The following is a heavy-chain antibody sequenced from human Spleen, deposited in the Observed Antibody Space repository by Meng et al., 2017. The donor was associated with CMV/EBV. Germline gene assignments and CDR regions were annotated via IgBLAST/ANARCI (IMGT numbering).Heavy chain of an antibody. CDR3: ARAVAAVTTNFDF. J-gene: IGHJ4*02. V-gene: IGHV1-18*01. CDR1: GYNFDIYG. Sequence: QIRLVQSGPALRRPGASVKGSCKASGYNFDIYGITWVRQAAGQGLEWVGWVSAENGDTDYEQKFQGRVTVTADTFTNTAYMEMRSLRSDDSAMYYCARAVAAVTTNFDFWGQGTLVTVSS. CDR2: VSAENGDT. D-gene: IGHD4-17*01.